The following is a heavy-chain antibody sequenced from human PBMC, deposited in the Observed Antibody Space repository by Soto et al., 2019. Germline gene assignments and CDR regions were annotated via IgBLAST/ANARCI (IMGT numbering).Heavy chain of an antibody. V-gene: IGHV3-13*04. Sequence: PGGSLRLSCAASGFTFSSYDMHWVRQATGKGLEWVSAIGTAGDTYYPGSVKGRFTISRENAKNSLYLQMNSLRAGDTAVYYCARPSPDNDAFDIWGQGTMVTVSS. D-gene: IGHD1-20*01. CDR2: IGTAGDT. CDR3: ARPSPDNDAFDI. J-gene: IGHJ3*02. CDR1: GFTFSSYD.